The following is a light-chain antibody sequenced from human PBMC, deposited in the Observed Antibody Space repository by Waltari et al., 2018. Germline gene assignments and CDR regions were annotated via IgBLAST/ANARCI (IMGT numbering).Light chain of an antibody. Sequence: DIQMTQSPSTLSASVGDRVIITCRASQTIDRWLAWYKHIPGKAPKLLISQASLLESGVPSRFSGSGSATEFSLTITTLQPDDFATYYCQQYRTFPWTFGQGTTVDSK. V-gene: IGKV1-5*03. CDR3: QQYRTFPWT. CDR2: QAS. CDR1: QTIDRW. J-gene: IGKJ1*01.